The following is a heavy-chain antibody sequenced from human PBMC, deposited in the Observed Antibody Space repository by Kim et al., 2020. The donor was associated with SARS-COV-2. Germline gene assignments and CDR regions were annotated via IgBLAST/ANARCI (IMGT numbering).Heavy chain of an antibody. V-gene: IGHV3-49*04. CDR1: GFTFADYA. CDR3: ARGLSSGYHYYYDMDV. Sequence: GGSLRLSCITSGFTFADYAMTWVRQAPGKGLEWVGFIRNKAYGGTIEYAASVKGRFTISRDDSKSIAYLQMNSLKTEDTAVYYCARGLSSGYHYYYDMDVWGQGTTVTVSS. CDR2: IRNKAYGGTI. J-gene: IGHJ6*02. D-gene: IGHD2-15*01.